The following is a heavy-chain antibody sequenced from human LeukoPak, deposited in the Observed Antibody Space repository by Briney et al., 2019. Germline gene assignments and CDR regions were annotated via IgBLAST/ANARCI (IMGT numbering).Heavy chain of an antibody. CDR2: INPNSGGT. CDR3: AREPSKPGGKWLRDYGMDV. Sequence: VASVKVSCKASGYTFTGYYLHWVRQAPGQGLEWMGWINPNSGGTNYAQKFQGRVTMTRDTSISTAYMELSRLRSDDTAVYYCAREPSKPGGKWLRDYGMDVWGQGTTVTVSS. D-gene: IGHD5-12*01. CDR1: GYTFTGYY. V-gene: IGHV1-2*02. J-gene: IGHJ6*02.